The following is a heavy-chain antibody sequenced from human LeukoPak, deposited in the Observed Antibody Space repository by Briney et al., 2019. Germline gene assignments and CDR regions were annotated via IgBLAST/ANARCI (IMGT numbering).Heavy chain of an antibody. Sequence: SETLSLTCTVSGGSISSSSYYWGWIRQPPGKGLEWIGSIYYSGSTYYNPSLKSRVTISVDTSKNQFSLKLSSVTAADTAVYYCARDRPVYYYDGKTFDYWGQGTLVTVSS. D-gene: IGHD3-22*01. CDR1: GGSISSSSYY. V-gene: IGHV4-39*07. CDR3: ARDRPVYYYDGKTFDY. J-gene: IGHJ4*02. CDR2: IYYSGST.